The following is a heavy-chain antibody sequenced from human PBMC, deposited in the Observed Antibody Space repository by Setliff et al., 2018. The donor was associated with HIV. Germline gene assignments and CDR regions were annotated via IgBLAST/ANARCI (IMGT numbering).Heavy chain of an antibody. V-gene: IGHV4-38-2*02. J-gene: IGHJ4*02. D-gene: IGHD1-26*01. Sequence: NPSETLSLTCTVSGDSIRNSYYWGWIRQPPGKGLEWVGTIYLYGNTYHNPSLKRRLSMSIDPPNNRSSLQLSSVTAADTAVYYCARGKWEGLHHYFFDYWGQGALVTVSS. CDR1: GDSIRNSYY. CDR2: IYLYGNT. CDR3: ARGKWEGLHHYFFDY.